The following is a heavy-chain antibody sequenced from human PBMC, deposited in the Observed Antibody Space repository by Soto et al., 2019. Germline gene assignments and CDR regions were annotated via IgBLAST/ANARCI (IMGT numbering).Heavy chain of an antibody. CDR3: AHAFGGTIGPNDAFDV. J-gene: IGHJ3*01. V-gene: IGHV2-5*02. D-gene: IGHD3-16*01. Sequence: HITLKESGPTMVKLTQTLTLTCIFSGFSISADGVGVGWIRQPPGKTLEWLALIYWDDDTRYRPFLKSRLIITKVSPNNHLVLTMTNMDPLDTATDYCAHAFGGTIGPNDAFDVWGQGTVVTVSS. CDR2: IYWDDDT. CDR1: GFSISADGVG.